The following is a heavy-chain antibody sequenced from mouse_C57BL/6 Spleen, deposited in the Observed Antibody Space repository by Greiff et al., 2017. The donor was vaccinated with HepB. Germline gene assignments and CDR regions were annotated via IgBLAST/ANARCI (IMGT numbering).Heavy chain of an antibody. CDR2: IYPGSGNT. J-gene: IGHJ3*01. V-gene: IGHV1-66*01. Sequence: QVQLKESGPELVKPGASVKISCKASGYSFTSYYIHWVKQRPGQGLEWIGWIYPGSGNTKYNEKFKGKATLTADTSSSTAYMQLSSLTSEDSAVYYCARDGYDGFAYWGQGTLVTVSA. CDR3: ARDGYDGFAY. CDR1: GYSFTSYY. D-gene: IGHD2-2*01.